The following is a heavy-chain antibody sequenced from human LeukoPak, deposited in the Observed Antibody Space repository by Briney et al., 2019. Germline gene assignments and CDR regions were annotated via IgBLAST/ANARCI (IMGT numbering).Heavy chain of an antibody. V-gene: IGHV3-23*01. Sequence: GVSLRLSCAASGFTFSSYAMSGVRQAPGKGLEWVSAISGSGGSTYYGDSVKARFTISRDNSKNTLYLQMNSLRAEDTAVYYCAKPYYDSSTFDIWGQGTMVTVSS. CDR2: ISGSGGST. J-gene: IGHJ3*02. D-gene: IGHD3-22*01. CDR3: AKPYYDSSTFDI. CDR1: GFTFSSYA.